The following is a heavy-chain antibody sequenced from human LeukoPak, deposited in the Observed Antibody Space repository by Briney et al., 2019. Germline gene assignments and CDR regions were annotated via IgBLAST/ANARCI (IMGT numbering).Heavy chain of an antibody. Sequence: SQTPSLTCAISGDSIFTNNVAWNWIRQSPSRGLEWLGRTYYRSKWSFDYAVSVKSRITINADTSRNQFSLQLSSVTPEDTAVYYCARGKYTSFDNWGQGTLVTVSS. J-gene: IGHJ4*02. CDR1: GDSIFTNNVA. V-gene: IGHV6-1*01. CDR3: ARGKYTSFDN. CDR2: TYYRSKWSF. D-gene: IGHD6-6*01.